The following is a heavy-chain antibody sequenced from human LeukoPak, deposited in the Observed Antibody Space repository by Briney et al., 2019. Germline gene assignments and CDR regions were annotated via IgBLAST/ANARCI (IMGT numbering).Heavy chain of an antibody. V-gene: IGHV2-70*17. CDR3: ARTYYDSSGYSRFDY. Sequence: SGPTLLNPTQPLTLTCTVSGFSLSTFGMCVTWIRQPPGKALEWLARIDWDDDKFYSTSLKTRLTISKDTSKNQVVLTLTNMGPVDTATYYCARTYYDSSGYSRFDYWGQGTLVTVSS. CDR1: GFSLSTFGMC. J-gene: IGHJ4*02. CDR2: IDWDDDK. D-gene: IGHD3-22*01.